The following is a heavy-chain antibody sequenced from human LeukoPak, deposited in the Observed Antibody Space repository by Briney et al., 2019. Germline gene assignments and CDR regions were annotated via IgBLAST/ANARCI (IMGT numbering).Heavy chain of an antibody. Sequence: ASVKVSCKASGYTFTGYYMHWVRQAPGQGLEWMGWINPNSGGTNYAQKFQGRVTMTRDTSISTAYMELSRLRSDDTAVYYCERSYCSSTSCYFAFDIWGQGTMVTVSS. CDR1: GYTFTGYY. CDR2: INPNSGGT. V-gene: IGHV1-2*02. J-gene: IGHJ3*02. D-gene: IGHD2-2*01. CDR3: ERSYCSSTSCYFAFDI.